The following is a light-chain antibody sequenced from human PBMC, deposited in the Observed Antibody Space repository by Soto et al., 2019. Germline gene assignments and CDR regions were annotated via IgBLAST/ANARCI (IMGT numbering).Light chain of an antibody. CDR3: QQYNIWPRT. J-gene: IGKJ1*01. CDR1: QSVSSK. V-gene: IGKV3-15*01. Sequence: EIVMTQSPGTLSVSPGERATLSCRASQSVSSKLAWYQQKPDQAPRLLIHGASTRATGVPARFSGSGSGTQFTLTISGLQSDDLAVYFCQQYNIWPRTFGQGTKVEIK. CDR2: GAS.